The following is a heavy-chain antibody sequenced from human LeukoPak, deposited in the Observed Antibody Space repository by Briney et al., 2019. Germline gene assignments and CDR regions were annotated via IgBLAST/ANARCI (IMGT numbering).Heavy chain of an antibody. CDR1: GFTFSSYA. D-gene: IGHD3-22*01. V-gene: IGHV3-23*01. CDR3: AKFRGITMSPFDY. Sequence: GGSLRLSCAASGFTFSSYAMSWVRQAPGKGLEWVSAISGSGGSTYYADSVKGRFTISRDNSKNTLYLQMNSLRAEDAAVYYCAKFRGITMSPFDYWGQGTLVTVSS. J-gene: IGHJ4*02. CDR2: ISGSGGST.